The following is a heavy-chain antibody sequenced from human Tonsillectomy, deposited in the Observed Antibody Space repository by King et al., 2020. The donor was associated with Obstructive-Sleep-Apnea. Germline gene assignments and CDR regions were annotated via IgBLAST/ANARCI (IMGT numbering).Heavy chain of an antibody. J-gene: IGHJ4*02. V-gene: IGHV1-2*02. CDR3: AIWLSGYLDY. CDR1: GYTFTDYC. D-gene: IGHD3-22*01. Sequence: QLVQSGAEVKKPGASVKVSCKASGYTFTDYCIHWVRLAPGQGLEWMGWINPNSGGTNYAQKFQGRVTMTRDTSLSTASMELSRLRSDDTAVYYCAIWLSGYLDYWGQGTLVTVSS. CDR2: INPNSGGT.